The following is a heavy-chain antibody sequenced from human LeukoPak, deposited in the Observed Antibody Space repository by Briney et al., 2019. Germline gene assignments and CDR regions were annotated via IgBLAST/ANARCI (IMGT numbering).Heavy chain of an antibody. CDR3: AIFYGA. V-gene: IGHV4-39*07. J-gene: IGHJ5*02. Sequence: SETLSLTCIVSGGSISISDYHWGLIRQPPGKGVEWIANIHYTGATYYNLSLKSRVTISLDTSKNQFSLNLSSVTAADTAIYYCAIFYGAWGQGTLVTVSS. D-gene: IGHD4-17*01. CDR2: IHYTGAT. CDR1: GGSISISDYH.